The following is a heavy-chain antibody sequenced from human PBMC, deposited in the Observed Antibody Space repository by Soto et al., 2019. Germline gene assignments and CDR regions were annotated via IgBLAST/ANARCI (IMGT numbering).Heavy chain of an antibody. CDR1: GGTFSSYA. CDR3: ATGYCSSTSCLIPGMDV. V-gene: IGHV1-69*13. CDR2: IIPIFGTA. J-gene: IGHJ6*02. D-gene: IGHD2-2*01. Sequence: SVKVYCKASGGTFSSYAISWVRQAPGQGLEWMGGIIPIFGTANYAQKFQGRVTITADESTSTAYMELSSLRSEDTAVYYCATGYCSSTSCLIPGMDVWGQGTTVTVSS.